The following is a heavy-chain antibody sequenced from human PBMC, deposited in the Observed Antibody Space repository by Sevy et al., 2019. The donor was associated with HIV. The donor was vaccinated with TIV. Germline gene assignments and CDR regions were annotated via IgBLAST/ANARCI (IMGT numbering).Heavy chain of an antibody. CDR3: ARTIAVAGSSREGSYYGMDV. J-gene: IGHJ6*02. V-gene: IGHV1-46*01. Sequence: ASVKVSCKASGYTFTSYYMHWVRQAPGQGLEWMGIINPSGGSTSYSQKFQGRVTMTRDTSTSTVYMELSSLRSEDTAVYYCARTIAVAGSSREGSYYGMDVWGQGTTVTVSS. CDR1: GYTFTSYY. CDR2: INPSGGST. D-gene: IGHD6-19*01.